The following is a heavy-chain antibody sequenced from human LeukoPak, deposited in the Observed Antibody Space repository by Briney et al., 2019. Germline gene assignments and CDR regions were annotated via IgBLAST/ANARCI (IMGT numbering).Heavy chain of an antibody. J-gene: IGHJ4*02. Sequence: GGSLRLSCAASGFTFSSYAMSWVRQAPGKGLEWVSGITVSGGNTYSADSVRGRFTISRDNSKNTLYLQMNSQRAEETAVYYCAKVGSGRGDFDYWGQGTLVTVSS. CDR2: ITVSGGNT. CDR3: AKVGSGRGDFDY. V-gene: IGHV3-23*01. D-gene: IGHD3-10*01. CDR1: GFTFSSYA.